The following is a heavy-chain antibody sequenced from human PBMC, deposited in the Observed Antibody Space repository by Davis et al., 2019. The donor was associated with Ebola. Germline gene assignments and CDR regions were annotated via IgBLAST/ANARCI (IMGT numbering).Heavy chain of an antibody. Sequence: GESLKISCDASGFTVRNTHMSWVRQAPGKGLEWVSGIYGGDTHYADSVKGRFTISRDNSKNTVYLQMNSLRPEDTAAYYCAIDADYGEYGWFDPWGQGTLVIVSS. J-gene: IGHJ5*02. D-gene: IGHD4-17*01. CDR1: GFTVRNTH. V-gene: IGHV3-53*05. CDR3: AIDADYGEYGWFDP. CDR2: IYGGDT.